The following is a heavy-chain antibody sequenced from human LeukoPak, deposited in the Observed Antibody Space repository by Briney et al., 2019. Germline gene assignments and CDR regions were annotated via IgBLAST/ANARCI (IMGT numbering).Heavy chain of an antibody. CDR1: GFTFSSYA. J-gene: IGHJ6*03. CDR3: AKGSYRGYYYFYMDV. Sequence: PGGSLRLSCAASGFTFSSYAMHWVRQAPGKGLEWVTIISYDGSNKYYADSVKGRFTISRDNSKNTLYLQMNSLRAEDTAVYYCAKGSYRGYYYFYMDVWGKGTTVTISS. CDR2: ISYDGSNK. V-gene: IGHV3-30*18. D-gene: IGHD1-26*01.